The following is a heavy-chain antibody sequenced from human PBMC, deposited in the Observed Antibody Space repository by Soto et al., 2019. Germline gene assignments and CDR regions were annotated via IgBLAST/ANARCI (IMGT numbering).Heavy chain of an antibody. D-gene: IGHD2-2*01. CDR3: ARGRGYCSSTSCRHYYYYYMDV. CDR1: GGSFSGYY. V-gene: IGHV4-34*01. J-gene: IGHJ6*03. Sequence: SETLSLTCAVYGGSFSGYYWSWIRQPPGKGLEWIGEINHSGSTNYNPSLKSRVTISVDTSKNQFSLKLSSVTAADTAVYYCARGRGYCSSTSCRHYYYYYMDVWGKGTTVTVSS. CDR2: INHSGST.